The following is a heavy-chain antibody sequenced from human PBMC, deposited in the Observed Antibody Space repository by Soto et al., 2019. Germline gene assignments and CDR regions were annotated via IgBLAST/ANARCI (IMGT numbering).Heavy chain of an antibody. J-gene: IGHJ4*02. CDR1: GFTFSSYI. V-gene: IGHV3-21*01. Sequence: GGSLRLSCAASGFTFSSYIMTWVRQAPGKGLEWVSTISSSSSYIYYADSVKGRFTISRDDANNSLYLQMNSLRADDTAVYYCARGPTMTTFWGQGTLVTVSS. CDR3: ARGPTMTTF. CDR2: ISSSSSYI. D-gene: IGHD4-17*01.